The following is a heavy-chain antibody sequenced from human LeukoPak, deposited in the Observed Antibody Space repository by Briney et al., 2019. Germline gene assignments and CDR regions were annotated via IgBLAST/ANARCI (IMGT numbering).Heavy chain of an antibody. CDR3: ASEIPNLRYCTSSSCDY. CDR1: GFTFSSYS. V-gene: IGHV3-21*01. CDR2: ITRSSSFV. D-gene: IGHD2-2*01. Sequence: PGRSLRLSCAASGFTFSSYSMNWVRQAPGKGLEWVSSITRSSSFVYYADSVKGRFTISRDNAKNSLYLQMSSLRAEDTALYYCASEIPNLRYCTSSSCDYWGQGTLVTVSS. J-gene: IGHJ4*02.